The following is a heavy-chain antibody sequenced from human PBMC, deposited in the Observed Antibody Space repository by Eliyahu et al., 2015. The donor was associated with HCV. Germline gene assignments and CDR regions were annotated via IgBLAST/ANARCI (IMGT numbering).Heavy chain of an antibody. Sequence: QVQVVQSGAEVKKPGASVKVSCKASGYTFTSXFMHWLRQAPGQGPEWMGIINPSGGTTNYAQKFQGRVTMTRDTSTSTVYMELSSLRSEDTAVYYCARDIVLMVYAPEGGMDVWGQGTTVTVSS. CDR2: INPSGGTT. V-gene: IGHV1-46*01. J-gene: IGHJ6*02. CDR3: ARDIVLMVYAPEGGMDV. CDR1: GYTFTSXF. D-gene: IGHD2-8*01.